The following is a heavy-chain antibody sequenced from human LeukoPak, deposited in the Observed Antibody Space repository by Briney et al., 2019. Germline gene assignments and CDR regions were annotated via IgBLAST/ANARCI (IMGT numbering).Heavy chain of an antibody. CDR2: ISYDGSNK. V-gene: IGHV3-30*04. D-gene: IGHD6-19*01. J-gene: IGHJ4*02. CDR1: GFTFSSYA. CDR3: ARVSSGWYSY. Sequence: GGSLRLSCAASGFTFSSYAMHWVRQAPGKGLEWVAVISYDGSNKYYADSVKGRFTISRDNSKNTLYLQMNSLRAEDTAVYYCARVSSGWYSYWGQGTLATVSS.